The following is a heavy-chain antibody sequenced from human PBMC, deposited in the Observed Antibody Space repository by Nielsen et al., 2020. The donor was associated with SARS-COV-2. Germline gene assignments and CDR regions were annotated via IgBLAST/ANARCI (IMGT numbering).Heavy chain of an antibody. CDR2: INSDGSST. CDR1: GFTFSSYW. V-gene: IGHV3-74*01. Sequence: GESLKISCAASGFTFSSYWMHWVRQAPGKGLVWVSRINSDGSSTSYADSVKGRFTIPRDNSKNTLYLQMSTLRDEDTAVYYCAKDLDFWSGYYTYWGQGTLVTVSS. J-gene: IGHJ4*02. CDR3: AKDLDFWSGYYTY. D-gene: IGHD3-3*01.